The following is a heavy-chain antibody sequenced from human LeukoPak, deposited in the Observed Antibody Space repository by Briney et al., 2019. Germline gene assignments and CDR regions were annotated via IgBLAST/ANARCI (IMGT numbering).Heavy chain of an antibody. V-gene: IGHV3-30*02. CDR1: GFTFRSDG. CDR2: IRYDGSNK. J-gene: IGHJ3*02. D-gene: IGHD4-17*01. CDR3: AKDLKGHYVAFDI. Sequence: GGSLRLSCAASGFTFRSDGMHWVRQAPGKGLEWVAYIRYDGSNKYYTDSVKGRFTISRDNSKNTLYLQMSSLRVEDTALYFCAKDLKGHYVAFDIWGLGTMVTVSS.